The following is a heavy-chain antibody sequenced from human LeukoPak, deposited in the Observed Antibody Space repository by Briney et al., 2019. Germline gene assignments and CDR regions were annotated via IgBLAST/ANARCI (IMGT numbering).Heavy chain of an antibody. CDR1: GGSVSSGSYY. CDR3: ARGGSGYDPFDY. Sequence: SETLSLTCTVSGGSVSSGSYYWSWIQQPPGKGLEWIGYIYYSGSTNYNPSLKSRVTISVDTSKNQFSLKLSSVTAADTAVYYCARGGSGYDPFDYWGQGTLVTVSS. J-gene: IGHJ4*02. CDR2: IYYSGST. V-gene: IGHV4-61*01. D-gene: IGHD5-12*01.